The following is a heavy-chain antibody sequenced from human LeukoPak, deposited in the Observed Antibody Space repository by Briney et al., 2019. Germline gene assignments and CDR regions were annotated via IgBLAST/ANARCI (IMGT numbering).Heavy chain of an antibody. CDR1: GGSFSSSY. J-gene: IGHJ4*02. Sequence: SETLSLTCTVSGGSFSSSYWSWIRQPPGKGLEWIGYIYYSGSTNYNPSLKSRVTISVDTSKNQFSLKLSSVTAADTAVYYCARRIAVAGDFDYWGQGTLVTVSS. D-gene: IGHD6-19*01. CDR2: IYYSGST. CDR3: ARRIAVAGDFDY. V-gene: IGHV4-59*12.